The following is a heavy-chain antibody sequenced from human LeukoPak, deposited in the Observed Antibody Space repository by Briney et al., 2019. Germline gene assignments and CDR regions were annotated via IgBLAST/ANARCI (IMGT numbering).Heavy chain of an antibody. CDR2: INHSGST. Sequence: SETLSLTCAVYGGSFSGYYWSWIRQPPGKGLEWIGEINHSGSTNYNPSLKSRVTISVDTSKNQFSLKPSSVTAADTAVYYCARGCPPWIGRVAAPYYFDYWGQGTLVTVSS. J-gene: IGHJ4*02. V-gene: IGHV4-34*01. CDR3: ARGCPPWIGRVAAPYYFDY. D-gene: IGHD5-12*01. CDR1: GGSFSGYY.